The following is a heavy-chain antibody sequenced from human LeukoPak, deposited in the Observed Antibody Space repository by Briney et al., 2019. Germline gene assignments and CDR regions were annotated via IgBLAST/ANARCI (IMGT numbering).Heavy chain of an antibody. CDR2: INHSGST. J-gene: IGHJ4*02. Sequence: KPSETLSLTCAVYGGSFSGYYWSWIRQPPGKGLEWIGEINHSGSTNYNPSLKSRVTISVDTSKNQFSLKLSSVTAADTAVYYCARGIFGVVHPYFDYWGQGTLVTVSS. V-gene: IGHV4-34*01. D-gene: IGHD3-3*01. CDR3: ARGIFGVVHPYFDY. CDR1: GGSFSGYY.